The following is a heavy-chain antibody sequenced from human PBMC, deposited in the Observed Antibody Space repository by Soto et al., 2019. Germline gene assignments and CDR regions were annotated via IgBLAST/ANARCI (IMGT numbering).Heavy chain of an antibody. CDR1: GVSIRSGGYY. V-gene: IGHV4-31*03. CDR3: AISSYFYYGMDV. CDR2: IYYSGST. Sequence: SETLSLTCTVSGVSIRSGGYYCSWIRQPPGKDLEWIGYIYYSGSTYYNPSLKSRVTISVDTSKNQFSLKLSSVTAADPALYYCAISSYFYYGMDVWGQGTPVTVSS. J-gene: IGHJ6*02.